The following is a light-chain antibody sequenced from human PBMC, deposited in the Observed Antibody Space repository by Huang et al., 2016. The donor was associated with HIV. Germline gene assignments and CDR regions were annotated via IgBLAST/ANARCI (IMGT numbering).Light chain of an antibody. Sequence: DIQMTQSPSSLSASVGDRVTITCRASQDINNYLAWYQQKPGRVPKVLIYAAGALKSGFPFRFSGNGSGTDFTLTITSLQPEDVATYYCQSYKTAPITFGQGTRLGLK. CDR1: QDINNY. CDR2: AAG. J-gene: IGKJ5*01. V-gene: IGKV1-27*01. CDR3: QSYKTAPIT.